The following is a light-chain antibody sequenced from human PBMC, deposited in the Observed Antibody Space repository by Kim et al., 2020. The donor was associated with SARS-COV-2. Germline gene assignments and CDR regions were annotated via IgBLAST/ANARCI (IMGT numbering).Light chain of an antibody. Sequence: GPSISISSTGTSINIGSYNYVSWHQQHPGKAPKLMIYDVNTRPSGISSRFSGSKSGSTASLTISGLQAEDEADYYCSSFTTRSTLVFGGGTQLTVL. CDR3: SSFTTRSTLV. CDR2: DVN. J-gene: IGLJ3*02. CDR1: SINIGSYNY. V-gene: IGLV2-14*03.